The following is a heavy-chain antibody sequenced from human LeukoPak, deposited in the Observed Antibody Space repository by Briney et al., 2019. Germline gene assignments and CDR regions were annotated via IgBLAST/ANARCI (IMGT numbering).Heavy chain of an antibody. D-gene: IGHD3-10*01. J-gene: IGHJ4*02. V-gene: IGHV4-61*02. CDR3: ARETGYYYGSGRPFDY. CDR2: IYTSGST. CDR1: GGSISSGSYY. Sequence: PSQTLSLTCTVSGGSISSGSYYWSWIRQPAGKGLEWIGRIYTSGSTNYNPSLKSRVTISVDTSKNQFSLKLSSVTAADTAVYYCARETGYYYGSGRPFDYWGQGTLVTVSS.